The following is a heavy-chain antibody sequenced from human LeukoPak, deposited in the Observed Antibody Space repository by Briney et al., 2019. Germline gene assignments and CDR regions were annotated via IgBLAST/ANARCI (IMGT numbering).Heavy chain of an antibody. Sequence: SETLSLTCTVSGGSITSGSYYWSWIRQPAGKGLEWIGRIYTSGSTNYNPSLKSRVTMSVDTSKNQFSLKLSSVTAADTAVYYCARDGVSGSYSYYYYYIDVWGKGTTVTISS. D-gene: IGHD1-26*01. CDR1: GGSITSGSYY. V-gene: IGHV4-61*02. CDR3: ARDGVSGSYSYYYYYIDV. J-gene: IGHJ6*03. CDR2: IYTSGST.